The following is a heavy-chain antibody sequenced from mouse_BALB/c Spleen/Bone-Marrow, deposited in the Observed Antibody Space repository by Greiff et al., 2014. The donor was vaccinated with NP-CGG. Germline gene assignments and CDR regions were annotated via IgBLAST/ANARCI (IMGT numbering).Heavy chain of an antibody. Sequence: DLVKPGASVKLSCKTSGYTFTNYWINWIKQRPGQGLEWLGRIAPGSGSTYYNEMFKVKAPLTVDTSSSTAYIQLSSLSSEDSAVYFCARERYGYDEWYFEVWGTGTTVTVSS. J-gene: IGHJ1*03. D-gene: IGHD2-2*01. V-gene: IGHV1S41*01. CDR2: IAPGSGST. CDR3: ARERYGYDEWYFEV. CDR1: GYTFTNYW.